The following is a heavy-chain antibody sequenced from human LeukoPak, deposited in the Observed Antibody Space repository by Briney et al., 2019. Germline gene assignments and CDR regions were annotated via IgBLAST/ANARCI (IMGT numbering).Heavy chain of an antibody. CDR1: GFTFGKYW. CDR2: IKLDGSEK. CDR3: ARSVPDYTRFDF. Sequence: GGSLRLSCVASGFTFGKYWMSWVRQAPGKGLEWVANIKLDGSEKNYVDSVKGRFTISRDNAKNSLYLQMNSLRVEDTALYYCARSVPDYTRFDFWGQGALVTVSS. V-gene: IGHV3-7*03. D-gene: IGHD4-11*01. J-gene: IGHJ4*02.